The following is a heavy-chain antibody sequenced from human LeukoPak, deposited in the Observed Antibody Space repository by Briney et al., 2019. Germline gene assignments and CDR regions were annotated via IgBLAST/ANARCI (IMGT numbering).Heavy chain of an antibody. D-gene: IGHD5-24*01. CDR1: GFTFSSYW. J-gene: IGHJ6*02. V-gene: IGHV3-74*01. CDR2: INIAGSST. CDR3: ARGGMANAPREHYYYGLDV. Sequence: GGSLRLSCAASGFTFSSYWMHWVRHAPGKGLVWVSRINIAGSSTIYADSVKGRFTISRDNAKNTLYLQMNSLRAEDTAVYYCARGGMANAPREHYYYGLDVWGQGTTVTVSS.